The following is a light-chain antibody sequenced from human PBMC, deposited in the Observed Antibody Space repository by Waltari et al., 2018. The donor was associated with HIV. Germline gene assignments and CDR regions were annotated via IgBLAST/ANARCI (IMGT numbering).Light chain of an antibody. V-gene: IGLV2-14*03. CDR2: NVS. Sequence: ALTQPASVSGSPGQSITISCSGTSGDVGGYNFVSWYQKHPGKAPKLIIYNVSSRPSGVSIRFSGSRSANTATLTISGLQVEDEADYFCSSYTSSGPRYVLFGGGTRLTVL. J-gene: IGLJ2*01. CDR1: SGDVGGYNF. CDR3: SSYTSSGPRYVL.